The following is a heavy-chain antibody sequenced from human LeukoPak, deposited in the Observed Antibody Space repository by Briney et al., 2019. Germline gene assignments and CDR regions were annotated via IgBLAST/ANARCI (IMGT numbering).Heavy chain of an antibody. Sequence: ASVKVSCKASGYTFTSYDINWVRQATGQGPEWMGWMNPNSGNTGYAQKFQGRVTITRNTSISTAYMELSSLRSEDTAVYYCARRGYYYDSSGQYYYYYYYMDVWGKGTTVTVSS. V-gene: IGHV1-8*03. CDR1: GYTFTSYD. CDR2: MNPNSGNT. J-gene: IGHJ6*03. D-gene: IGHD3-22*01. CDR3: ARRGYYYDSSGQYYYYYYYMDV.